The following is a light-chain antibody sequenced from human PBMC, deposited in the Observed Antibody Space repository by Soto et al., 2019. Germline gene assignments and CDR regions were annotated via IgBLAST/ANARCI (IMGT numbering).Light chain of an antibody. Sequence: DIVMTQFPDSLAMSLGERATINCKSRQSVLYSSNNKNYLAWYQQKPGQPPKLLIYWASTRESGVPDRFSGSGSGTDFTLTISSLQAEDVAVYYCQQYYSTPYTFGQGTKLEIK. V-gene: IGKV4-1*01. CDR2: WAS. J-gene: IGKJ2*01. CDR3: QQYYSTPYT. CDR1: QSVLYSSNNKNY.